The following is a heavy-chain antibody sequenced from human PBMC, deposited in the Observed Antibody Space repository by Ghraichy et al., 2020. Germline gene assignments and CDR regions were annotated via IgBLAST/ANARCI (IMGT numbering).Heavy chain of an antibody. D-gene: IGHD6-19*01. J-gene: IGHJ4*02. CDR3: ARKWLVRRPYYFDY. Sequence: SETLSLTCAVYGGSFSGYYWSWIRQPPGKGLEWIGEINHSGSTNSNPSLKSRVTISVDTSKNQFSLKLSSVTAADTAVYYCARKWLVRRPYYFDYWGQGTLVTVSS. CDR1: GGSFSGYY. CDR2: INHSGST. V-gene: IGHV4-34*01.